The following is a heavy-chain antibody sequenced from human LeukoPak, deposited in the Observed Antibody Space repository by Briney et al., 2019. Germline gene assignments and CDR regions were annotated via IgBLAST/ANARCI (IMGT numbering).Heavy chain of an antibody. CDR1: GFTFSSYA. CDR2: ISGSGDST. J-gene: IGHJ5*02. CDR3: AKDRAVNWFDP. D-gene: IGHD4-17*01. V-gene: IGHV3-23*01. Sequence: GRSLRLSCAASGFTFSSYAMSWVRQAPGRGLEWVSAISGSGDSTYYADSVKGRFPISRDNSKNTLYLQMNSLRAEVTAVYYCAKDRAVNWFDPWGQGTLVTVSS.